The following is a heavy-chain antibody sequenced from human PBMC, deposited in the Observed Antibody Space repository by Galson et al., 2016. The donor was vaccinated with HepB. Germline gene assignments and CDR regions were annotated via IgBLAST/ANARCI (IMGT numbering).Heavy chain of an antibody. J-gene: IGHJ4*02. CDR1: GFTFSSYA. D-gene: IGHD1-1*01. CDR2: IYRGGFT. Sequence: SLRLSCAASGFTFSSYAMHWVRQAPGKGLEWVSIIYRGGFTAYTDSIKGRFTISRDSSKNTLYLQMNSLRAEDTAVYYCARDDLTTTQNWGQGTLVTVSS. V-gene: IGHV3-66*01. CDR3: ARDDLTTTQN.